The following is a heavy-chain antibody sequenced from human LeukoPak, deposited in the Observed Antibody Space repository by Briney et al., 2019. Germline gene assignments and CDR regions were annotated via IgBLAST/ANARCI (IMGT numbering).Heavy chain of an antibody. V-gene: IGHV5-51*01. Sequence: GESLKISCKGSGYSITSYWIGWVRQMPRKGLEWMGIIYPGDSDTRYSPSFQGQVTISADKSISTAYLQWSSLKASDTAMYYWASRRIAAARGDAFDIWGQGTMVTVSS. J-gene: IGHJ3*02. CDR1: GYSITSYW. D-gene: IGHD6-13*01. CDR2: IYPGDSDT. CDR3: ASRRIAAARGDAFDI.